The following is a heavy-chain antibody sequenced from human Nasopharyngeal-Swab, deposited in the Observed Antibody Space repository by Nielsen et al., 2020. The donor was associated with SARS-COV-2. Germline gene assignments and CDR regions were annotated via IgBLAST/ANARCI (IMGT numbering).Heavy chain of an antibody. Sequence: RQAPGKGLEWFGSIYYSGRTYYNPSLKSRVTISVDTSKNQFSLKLSSVTAADTAVYYYARRVARAPRHEGDYYYGMDVWGQGTTVTVSS. CDR3: ARRVARAPRHEGDYYYGMDV. D-gene: IGHD3-16*01. J-gene: IGHJ6*02. V-gene: IGHV4-39*01. CDR2: IYYSGRT.